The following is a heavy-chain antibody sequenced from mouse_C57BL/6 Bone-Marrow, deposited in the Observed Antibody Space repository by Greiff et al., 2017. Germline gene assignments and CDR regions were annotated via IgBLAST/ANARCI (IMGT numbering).Heavy chain of an antibody. CDR2: INPNNGGT. V-gene: IGHV1-18*01. CDR1: GYTFTDYN. Sequence: VQLQQSGPELVKPGASVKIPCKASGYTFTDYNMDWVKQSHGKSLEWIGDINPNNGGTIDNQKFKGKATLTVDKSSSAAYMELHSLTSEDTAVYYCARDGYFSWFAYWGPGSLVTVSA. D-gene: IGHD2-3*01. J-gene: IGHJ3*01. CDR3: ARDGYFSWFAY.